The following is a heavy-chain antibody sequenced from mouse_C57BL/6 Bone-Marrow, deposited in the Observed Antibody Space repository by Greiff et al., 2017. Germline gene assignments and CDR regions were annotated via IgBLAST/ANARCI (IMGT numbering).Heavy chain of an antibody. CDR3: ARNDGYYVWAMDY. CDR1: GYTFTSYW. Sequence: VQLQQPGAELVKPGASVTMSCKASGYTFTSYWLTWVKQRPGQGLEWIGDIYPGSGSTNYNEKFKSKATLTVDTSSSTAYMQRSSLTSEDSEVYYCARNDGYYVWAMDYWGQGTSVTVSS. D-gene: IGHD2-3*01. V-gene: IGHV1-55*01. J-gene: IGHJ4*01. CDR2: IYPGSGST.